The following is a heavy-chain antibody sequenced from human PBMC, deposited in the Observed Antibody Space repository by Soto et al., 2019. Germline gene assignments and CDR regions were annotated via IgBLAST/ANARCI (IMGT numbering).Heavy chain of an antibody. CDR2: VHYNGGT. D-gene: IGHD2-15*01. V-gene: IGHV4-39*07. CDR3: VYCSRDSCRQSPFDF. CDR1: GDSISNTGYY. Sequence: SETLSLTCTVSGDSISNTGYYWGWIRQSPGKGLEWIGSVHYNGGTYYSPSLKSRVAISIDSSKNQFSLKLTSVTAEDTAVYHCVYCSRDSCRQSPFDFWGQGTLVTVSS. J-gene: IGHJ4*02.